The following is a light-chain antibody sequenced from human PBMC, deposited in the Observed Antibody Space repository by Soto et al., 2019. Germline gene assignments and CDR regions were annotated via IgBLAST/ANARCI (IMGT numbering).Light chain of an antibody. V-gene: IGKV4-1*01. Sequence: DIVMTQSPDSLAVSLGERATIHCKSSQSVLHNSDTKNYLSWYPQKSGQPTRLLIYWASIRDSGVPDRFSGSGSWTGFTLTISSLQAEAVAVYYCQHYYSTPLTFGGGTKVESK. J-gene: IGKJ4*01. CDR3: QHYYSTPLT. CDR2: WAS. CDR1: QSVLHNSDTKNY.